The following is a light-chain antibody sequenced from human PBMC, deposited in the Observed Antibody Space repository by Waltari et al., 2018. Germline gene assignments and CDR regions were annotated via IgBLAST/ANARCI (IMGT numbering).Light chain of an antibody. V-gene: IGKV3-15*01. CDR2: GAS. J-gene: IGKJ3*01. CDR1: HSISSQ. Sequence: EIVMTQSPATLAVSPGERATLSCRVSHSISSQLAWYQQKPGQAPRLLIYGASTSATGIPARFSGSGSGTEFTLTISSLQSEDFAVYFCQQYNESPPITFGPGTKVDIK. CDR3: QQYNESPPIT.